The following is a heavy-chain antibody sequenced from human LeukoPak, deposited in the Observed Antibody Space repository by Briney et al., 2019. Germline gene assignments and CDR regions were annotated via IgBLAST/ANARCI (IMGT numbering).Heavy chain of an antibody. CDR2: IHNSGTT. CDR3: ARAQPKWELLLGSHFDY. Sequence: SETLSLTCTVSGGSISSYYWTWIRQPPGKGLEWIGYIHNSGTTTYNPSLKSRVTISIDTSMNHFSLRLSSVTAADTAVYYCARAQPKWELLLGSHFDYWSRGTLVTVSS. CDR1: GGSISSYY. D-gene: IGHD1-26*01. J-gene: IGHJ4*02. V-gene: IGHV4-59*01.